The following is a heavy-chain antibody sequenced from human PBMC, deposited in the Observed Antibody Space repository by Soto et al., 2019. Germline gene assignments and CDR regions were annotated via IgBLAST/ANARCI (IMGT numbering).Heavy chain of an antibody. CDR3: ARGGGVGVAGSAAFDM. CDR1: GYPVTGYY. J-gene: IGHJ3*02. CDR2: INPATGAA. V-gene: IGHV1-46*03. D-gene: IGHD3-3*01. Sequence: QLHLVQSGAVVKKPGASVTVSCSASGYPVTGYYMHWVRQAPGRGLEWMGGINPATGAAKYTQTFQGRVNMPGDTSTTTVFMDLSGLTSVDTAVFYCARGGGVGVAGSAAFDMWGQGTLVTVSS.